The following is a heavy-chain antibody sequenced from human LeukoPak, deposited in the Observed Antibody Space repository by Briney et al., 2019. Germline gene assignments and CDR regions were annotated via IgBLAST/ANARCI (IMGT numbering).Heavy chain of an antibody. J-gene: IGHJ4*02. Sequence: GGSLRLSCAASGFTVSSNYMSWVRQAPGKGLEWVSVIYSGGSTYYADSVKGRFTISRDNSKNTLYLQMNSLRAEDTAVYYCARERTFFGEFDYWGQGTLVTVSS. V-gene: IGHV3-66*01. CDR3: ARERTFFGEFDY. D-gene: IGHD3-10*01. CDR2: IYSGGST. CDR1: GFTVSSNY.